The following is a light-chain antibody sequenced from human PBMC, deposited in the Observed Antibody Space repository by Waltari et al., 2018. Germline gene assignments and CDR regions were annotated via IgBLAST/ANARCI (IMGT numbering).Light chain of an antibody. CDR3: QHRSDWPLT. J-gene: IGKJ4*01. Sequence: EIVLTQSPATLSLSPGARATLSCGASQGVSSYLAWYQKKPGKAPRLLIYDASNRATGIPARFSGSGSGTDFTLTITSLEPEDFTVYYCQHRSDWPLTFGGGTKVEIK. CDR2: DAS. V-gene: IGKV3D-11*01. CDR1: QGVSSY.